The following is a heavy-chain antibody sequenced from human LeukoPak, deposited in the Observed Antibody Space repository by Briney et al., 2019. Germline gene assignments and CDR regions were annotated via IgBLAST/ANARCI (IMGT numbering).Heavy chain of an antibody. J-gene: IGHJ4*02. CDR2: ISGSGGST. D-gene: IGHD2-2*01. Sequence: PGGSLRLSCAASGFTFSTYAMTWVRQAPGKGLEWVSRISGSGGSTYYADSVKGRFTISRDNSKNTLYLQMNSLRAEDTAIYYCAKTSSTSCYSCVFDYWGQGTLVTVSS. CDR3: AKTSSTSCYSCVFDY. CDR1: GFTFSTYA. V-gene: IGHV3-23*01.